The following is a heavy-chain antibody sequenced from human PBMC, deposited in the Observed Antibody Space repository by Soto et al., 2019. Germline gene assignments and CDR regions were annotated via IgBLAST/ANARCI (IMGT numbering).Heavy chain of an antibody. Sequence: GSLRLSCAASGFTFSSYGMHWVRQAPGKGLEWVAVISYDGSNKYYANSVKGRFTISRDNSKNTLYLQMNSLRAEDTAVYYCAKSRGYCTNGVCYYDYWGQGTLVTVSS. CDR1: GFTFSSYG. CDR2: ISYDGSNK. J-gene: IGHJ4*02. V-gene: IGHV3-30*18. CDR3: AKSRGYCTNGVCYYDY. D-gene: IGHD2-8*01.